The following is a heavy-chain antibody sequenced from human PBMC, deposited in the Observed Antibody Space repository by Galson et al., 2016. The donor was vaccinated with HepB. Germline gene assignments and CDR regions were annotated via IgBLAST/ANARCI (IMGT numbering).Heavy chain of an antibody. CDR2: FNPEDGKT. CDR1: GYTLTELS. D-gene: IGHD4-17*01. CDR3: ATEFYGDYVADAFDV. Sequence: SVKVSCKVSGYTLTELSMHWVRQAPGKGLEGMGGFNPEDGKTIYAQSFQGRVTMTEDTSTDTAYMELSSLRSEDTAVYYCATEFYGDYVADAFDVWGQGTMVTVSS. J-gene: IGHJ3*01. V-gene: IGHV1-24*01.